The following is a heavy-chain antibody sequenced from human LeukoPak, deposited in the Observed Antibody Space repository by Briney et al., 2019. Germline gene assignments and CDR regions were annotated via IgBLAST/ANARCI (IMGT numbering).Heavy chain of an antibody. D-gene: IGHD3-9*01. V-gene: IGHV1-8*01. CDR3: ARELIDILTGYFRGGDY. Sequence: ASVKVSCKASGYTFTSYDINWVRQATGQGLEWMGWMNPNSGNTGYAQKFQGRVTMTRNTSISTAYMELSSLRSEDTAVYYCARELIDILTGYFRGGDYWGQGTLVTVSS. CDR1: GYTFTSYD. J-gene: IGHJ4*02. CDR2: MNPNSGNT.